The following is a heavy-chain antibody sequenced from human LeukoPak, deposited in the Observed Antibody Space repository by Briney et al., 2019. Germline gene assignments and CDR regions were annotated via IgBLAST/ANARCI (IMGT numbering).Heavy chain of an antibody. V-gene: IGHV1-2*06. CDR1: GYTFTGYY. CDR2: INPNSGGT. D-gene: IGHD6-19*01. J-gene: IGHJ4*02. Sequence: ASVKVSCKASGYTFTGYYMHWVRQAPGQGLEWMGRINPNSGGTNYAQKFQGRVTMTRDTSISTAYMELSRLRSDDTAVYYCARLQGPYSSGWAFDYWGQGTLVTVSS. CDR3: ARLQGPYSSGWAFDY.